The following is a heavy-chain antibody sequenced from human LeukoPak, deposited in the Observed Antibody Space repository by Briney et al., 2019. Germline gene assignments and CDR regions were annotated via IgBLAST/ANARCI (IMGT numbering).Heavy chain of an antibody. J-gene: IGHJ4*02. CDR1: GYTFTSYY. CDR3: ARDRSVDTALDY. Sequence: GASVKVSCKASGYTFTSYYMHWVRQAPGQGLEWMGIINPSCGSTSYAQKFQGRVTMTRDTSTSTVYMELSSLRSGDTAVYYCARDRSVDTALDYWGQGTLVTVSS. V-gene: IGHV1-46*01. D-gene: IGHD5-18*01. CDR2: INPSCGST.